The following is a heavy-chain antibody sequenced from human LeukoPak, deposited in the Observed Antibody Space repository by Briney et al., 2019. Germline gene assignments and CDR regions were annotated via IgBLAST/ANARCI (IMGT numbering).Heavy chain of an antibody. J-gene: IGHJ4*02. V-gene: IGHV3-30*02. Sequence: GGSLRLSRAASGFIFSNYGMHWVRQAPGKGLEWVALIRYDGSKKDYADSVKGRFTISRDNSKNTLYLQMNSLRAEDTAMYYCVRTGDTERFDYWGQGTLVTVSS. CDR1: GFIFSNYG. D-gene: IGHD3/OR15-3a*01. CDR3: VRTGDTERFDY. CDR2: IRYDGSKK.